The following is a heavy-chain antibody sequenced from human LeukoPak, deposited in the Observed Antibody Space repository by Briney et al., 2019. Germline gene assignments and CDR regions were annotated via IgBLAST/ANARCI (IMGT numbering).Heavy chain of an antibody. D-gene: IGHD3-22*01. CDR2: ISGSGGST. V-gene: IGHV3-23*01. CDR1: GFTFSSYA. J-gene: IGHJ4*02. CDR3: AKMIVVVITTGYYFDY. Sequence: GGSLRLSCAASGFTFSSYAMSWVRQAPGKGLEWVSAISGSGGSTYYADSVKGRFTISRDNSKNTLYLQMNSLRAGDTAVYYCAKMIVVVITTGYYFDYWGQGTLVTVSS.